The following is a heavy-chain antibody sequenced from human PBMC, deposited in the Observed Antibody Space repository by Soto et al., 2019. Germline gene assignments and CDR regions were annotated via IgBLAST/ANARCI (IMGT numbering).Heavy chain of an antibody. D-gene: IGHD4-4*01. CDR3: VRGSNSNFEGPIV. CDR1: GGTIGDHS. Sequence: QVQLEESGPGLVKPSETLSLICSVSGGTIGDHSWNWIRQPPGKGLEWIGYIFYRGETKYNPSHYIWSRVTISTSNNQVSLTLTSVTAADTAVYYCVRGSNSNFEGPIVWGQGTLVTVSS. CDR2: IFYRGET. V-gene: IGHV4-59*11. J-gene: IGHJ4*02.